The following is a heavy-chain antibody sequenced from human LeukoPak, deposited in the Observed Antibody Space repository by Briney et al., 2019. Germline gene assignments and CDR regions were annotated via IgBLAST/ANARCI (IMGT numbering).Heavy chain of an antibody. CDR1: GFTFTSYA. J-gene: IGHJ6*03. Sequence: GGSLRLSCAASGFTFTSYAMSWVRQAPGKGLEWVSAVSDSGGSTYYADSVKGRFTISRDNSKNTVHLQMNSLRAEDTAVYYCARENFGVVIIPYYYYMDVWGKGTTVTVSS. CDR3: ARENFGVVIIPYYYYMDV. CDR2: VSDSGGST. D-gene: IGHD3-3*01. V-gene: IGHV3-23*01.